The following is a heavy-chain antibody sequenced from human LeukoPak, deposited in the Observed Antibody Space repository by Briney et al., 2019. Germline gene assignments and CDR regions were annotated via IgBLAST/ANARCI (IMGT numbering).Heavy chain of an antibody. V-gene: IGHV5-51*01. CDR1: GYRFPNHW. CDR3: ARHDATITYVDY. D-gene: IGHD5-12*01. Sequence: WESPETPLKGSGYRFPNHWIGWGRQVRREGPGWMGIIYPGDSDTRYRPSFQDQLTISAAKSISTAYLQWSSLKASDTAMYYCARHDATITYVDYWGEGTLVTVSS. CDR2: IYPGDSDT. J-gene: IGHJ4*02.